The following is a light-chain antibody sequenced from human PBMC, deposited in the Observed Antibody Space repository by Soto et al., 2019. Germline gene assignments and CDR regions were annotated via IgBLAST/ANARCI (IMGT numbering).Light chain of an antibody. Sequence: EIVLTQSPGTLSLSPGERATLSCRASQSVSSSYLAWYQQKPGQAPRLLIYGASCRATGIPDRFSGSGSGTDFTLTNSRLEPEDFAVYYCQQYGSSPGTFGQGTKVEIK. CDR2: GAS. J-gene: IGKJ1*01. CDR1: QSVSSSY. V-gene: IGKV3-20*01. CDR3: QQYGSSPGT.